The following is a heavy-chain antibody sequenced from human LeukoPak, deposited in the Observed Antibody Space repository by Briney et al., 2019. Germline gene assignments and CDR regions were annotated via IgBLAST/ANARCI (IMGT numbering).Heavy chain of an antibody. D-gene: IGHD3-22*01. CDR3: ARDPLSYYYDSSGFDAFDI. CDR1: GFTVSTSY. V-gene: IGHV3-66*01. CDR2: IYSVGSGSST. J-gene: IGHJ3*02. Sequence: GGSLRLSCAASGFTVSTSYMSWVRQAPGKGLEWVSVIYSVGSGSSTYYADSVKGRFTISRDNSKNTLYLQMNSLRAEDTAVYYCARDPLSYYYDSSGFDAFDIWGQGTMVTVSS.